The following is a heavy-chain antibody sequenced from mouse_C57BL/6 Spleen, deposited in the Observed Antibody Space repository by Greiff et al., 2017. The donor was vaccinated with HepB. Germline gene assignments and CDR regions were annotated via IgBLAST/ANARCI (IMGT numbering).Heavy chain of an antibody. D-gene: IGHD1-1*01. CDR3: TPFYFENY. J-gene: IGHJ2*01. V-gene: IGHV6-3*01. Sequence: EVKLMESGGGLVQPGGSMKLSCVASGFTFSNYWMNWVRQSPEKGLEWVAQIRLKSDNYATHYAESVKGRFTISRDDSKSSVYLQMNNLRAEDTGIYYCTPFYFENYWGQGTTLTVAS. CDR2: IRLKSDNYAT. CDR1: GFTFSNYW.